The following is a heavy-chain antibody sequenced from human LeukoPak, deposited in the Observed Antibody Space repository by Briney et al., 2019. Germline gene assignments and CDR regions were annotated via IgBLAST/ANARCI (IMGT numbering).Heavy chain of an antibody. CDR3: ASVTGEVDY. D-gene: IGHD7-27*01. Sequence: SETLSLTCTVSGGSISSYYWSWIRQPPGKGLEWIGYIYYSGSTNYNPSLKSRVTISVDTSKNQFSLKLSSVAAADTAVYYCASVTGEVDYWGQGTLVTVSS. CDR2: IYYSGST. V-gene: IGHV4-59*01. CDR1: GGSISSYY. J-gene: IGHJ4*02.